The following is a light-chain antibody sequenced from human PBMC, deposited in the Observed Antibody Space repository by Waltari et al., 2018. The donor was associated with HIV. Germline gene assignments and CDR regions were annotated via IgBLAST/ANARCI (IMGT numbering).Light chain of an antibody. J-gene: IGLJ1*01. CDR1: GSDVGDYKY. CDR3: CSYAGSSTFGCYV. Sequence: QSALTQPASVSGSPEQSITISCPGAGSDVGDYKYVSWYQQYPGKAPKLIIYDVNKRPSGAANRFSRTKACNTASLTISGRQAEDEADYYCCSYAGSSTFGCYVFGTGTKVTVL. CDR2: DVN. V-gene: IGLV2-23*02.